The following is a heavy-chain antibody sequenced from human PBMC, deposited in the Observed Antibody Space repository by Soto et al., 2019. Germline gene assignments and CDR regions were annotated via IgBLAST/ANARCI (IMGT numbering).Heavy chain of an antibody. J-gene: IGHJ6*02. CDR2: VSAGGDMT. Sequence: TGGSMRLSCSPSGFTFGSYAMSGVRPAPGKGLEWVSSVSAGGDMTYYSDSVKGRFTISRDNSNNALFLQMNSLRIEDTALYYCARGDRGGSGSPASYYYSGLNVWGQGATVTVSS. CDR3: ARGDRGGSGSPASYYYSGLNV. CDR1: GFTFGSYA. V-gene: IGHV3-23*01. D-gene: IGHD3-10*01.